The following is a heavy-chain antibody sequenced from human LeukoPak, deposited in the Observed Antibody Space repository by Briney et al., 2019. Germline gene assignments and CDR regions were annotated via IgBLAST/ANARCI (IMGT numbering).Heavy chain of an antibody. J-gene: IGHJ4*02. V-gene: IGHV6-1*01. CDR2: TYYRSKWYS. CDR3: ARNYHDTNGHLYYFDY. CDR1: GDSVSSNSVA. D-gene: IGHD3-22*01. Sequence: SQTLSLTCAISGDSVSSNSVAWNWLRQSPSRGLEWLGRTYYRSKWYSHYAVSVKSRITINPDTSKNQFSLQLNSVTPEDTAVYYCARNYHDTNGHLYYFDYWGQGTLVTVAS.